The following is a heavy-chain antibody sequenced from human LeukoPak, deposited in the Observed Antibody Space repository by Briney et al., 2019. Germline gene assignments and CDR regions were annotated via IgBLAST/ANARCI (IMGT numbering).Heavy chain of an antibody. V-gene: IGHV4-59*01. D-gene: IGHD6-13*01. CDR3: ARESGASSSWYSGYYYYYYVDV. CDR1: GGSISSYY. J-gene: IGHJ6*03. CDR2: IYYSGST. Sequence: SETLSLTCTVSGGSISSYYWSWIRQPPGKGLEWIGYIYYSGSTNYNPSLKSRVTISVDTSKNQFSLKLSSVTAADTAVYYCARESGASSSWYSGYYYYYYVDVWGKGTTVTVSS.